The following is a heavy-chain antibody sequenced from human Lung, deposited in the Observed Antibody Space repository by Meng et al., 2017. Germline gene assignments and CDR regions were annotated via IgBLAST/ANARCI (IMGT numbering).Heavy chain of an antibody. V-gene: IGHV4-4*02. CDR2: IYHSGST. Sequence: HVQVQESGPGVVTHSATLSLTCAVSGGSISSSNWWSWVRQPPGKGLEWIGEIYHSGSTNYNPSLKSRVTISVDKSKNQFSLKLSSVTAADTAVYYCARGSITMVRGVSVFDPWGQGTLVTVSS. D-gene: IGHD3-10*01. J-gene: IGHJ5*02. CDR1: GGSISSSNW. CDR3: ARGSITMVRGVSVFDP.